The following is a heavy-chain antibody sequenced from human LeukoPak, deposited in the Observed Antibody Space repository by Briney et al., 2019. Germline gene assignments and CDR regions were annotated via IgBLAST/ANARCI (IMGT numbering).Heavy chain of an antibody. CDR3: AKRGGYYHDY. J-gene: IGHJ4*02. Sequence: PGGSLRLSCAASGFTFSNYDMTWVRQAPGKGLEWVSAISASGTIPYYADSVKDRFTISRDNSKNTLYLQMNSLRAEDTTVYYCAKRGGYYHDYWGQGTLVTVSS. D-gene: IGHD3-3*01. CDR1: GFTFSNYD. CDR2: ISASGTIP. V-gene: IGHV3-23*01.